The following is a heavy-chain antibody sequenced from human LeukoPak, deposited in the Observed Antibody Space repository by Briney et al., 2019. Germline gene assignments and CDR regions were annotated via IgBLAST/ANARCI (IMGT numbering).Heavy chain of an antibody. CDR1: GYTFTGYY. CDR2: INPNSGGT. J-gene: IGHJ6*03. Sequence: GASVKVSCKASGYTFTGYYMHWVRQAPGQGLEWMGWINPNSGGTNNAQKFQGRVTMTRDTSISTAYMELSRLRSDDTAVYYCARFITGAPYYYYYMDVWGKGTTVTVSS. D-gene: IGHD1-20*01. CDR3: ARFITGAPYYYYYMDV. V-gene: IGHV1-2*02.